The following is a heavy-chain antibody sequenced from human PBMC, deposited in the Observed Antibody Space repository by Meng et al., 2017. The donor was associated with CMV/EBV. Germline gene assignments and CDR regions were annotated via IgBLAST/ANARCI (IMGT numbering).Heavy chain of an antibody. Sequence: ASVKVSCKASGYTFTGYYMHWVRQAPGQGLEWMGWINPNSGGTNYAQKFQGRVTMTRDTSISTAYMELSRLRSDDTAVYYCARDASPAGWFGELLYYFDYWGQGTLVTVSS. CDR2: INPNSGGT. CDR1: GYTFTGYY. J-gene: IGHJ4*02. V-gene: IGHV1-2*02. D-gene: IGHD3-10*01. CDR3: ARDASPAGWFGELLYYFDY.